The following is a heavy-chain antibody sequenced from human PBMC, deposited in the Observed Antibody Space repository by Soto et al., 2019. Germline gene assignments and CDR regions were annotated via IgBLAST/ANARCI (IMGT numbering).Heavy chain of an antibody. V-gene: IGHV5-51*01. J-gene: IGHJ6*03. CDR1: GYSFTSYW. CDR3: ARDHGFGESFYYMDV. D-gene: IGHD3-10*01. CDR2: IYPGDSDT. Sequence: GESLKISCKGSGYSFTSYWIGWVRQMPGKGLEWMGIIYPGDSDTRYSPSFQGQVTISADKSISTAYLQWSSLKASDTAMYYCARDHGFGESFYYMDVWGKGTTVTVSS.